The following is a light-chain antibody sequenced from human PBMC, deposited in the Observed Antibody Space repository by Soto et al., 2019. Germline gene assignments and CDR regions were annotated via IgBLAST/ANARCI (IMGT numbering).Light chain of an antibody. CDR1: RNDVGGFNY. CDR2: EVS. Sequence: QSALTQPPSASGSPGQSVTISCIGTRNDVGGFNYVSWYQQHPGKAPKLIIYEVSKRPSGVPDRFSGSKFGNTASLTVSGLQAEDEADYYCSSYVGSNNLVFGGGTKLTV. J-gene: IGLJ2*01. V-gene: IGLV2-8*01. CDR3: SSYVGSNNLV.